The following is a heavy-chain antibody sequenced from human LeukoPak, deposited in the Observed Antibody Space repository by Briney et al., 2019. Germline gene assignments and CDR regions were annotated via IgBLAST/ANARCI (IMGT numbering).Heavy chain of an antibody. V-gene: IGHV4-4*02. CDR2: VSLAGQT. Sequence: WVRQPPGQGLEWIGEVSLAGQTNYNPSLNGRVTMSLDESSNQLSLKLTSVTAADTAIYYCSRESGAFRPFGYWGQGTLVIVPS. J-gene: IGHJ4*02. CDR3: SRESGAFRPFGY. D-gene: IGHD1-26*01.